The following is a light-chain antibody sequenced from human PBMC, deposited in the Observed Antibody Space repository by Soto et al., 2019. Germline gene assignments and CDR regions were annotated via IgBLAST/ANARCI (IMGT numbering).Light chain of an antibody. CDR1: SGHSNSI. CDR3: ETWDSTTRV. V-gene: IGLV4-60*03. CDR2: LEGGGSY. Sequence: QSVLTQSSSASASLGSSVKFTCTLSSGHSNSIIAWHQQQPGKAPRYLMNLEGGGSYNKGSGVPDRFSGSSSGADRYLTISALQAEDEADYYCETWDSTTRVFGGGTKLTVL. J-gene: IGLJ3*02.